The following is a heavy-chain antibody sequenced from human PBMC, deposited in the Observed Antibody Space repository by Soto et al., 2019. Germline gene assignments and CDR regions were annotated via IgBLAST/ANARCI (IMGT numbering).Heavy chain of an antibody. CDR3: ARGPWIQLWLQGYSSGWYFDY. Sequence: SQTLSLTCAISGDSVSSNSAAWNWIRQSPSRGLEWLGRTYYRSKWYNDYAVSVKSRITINPDTSKNQFSLQLNSVTPDDTAVYYCARGPWIQLWLQGYSSGWYFDYWGQGTLVTVSS. J-gene: IGHJ4*02. CDR1: GDSVSSNSAA. CDR2: TYYRSKWYN. V-gene: IGHV6-1*01. D-gene: IGHD5-18*01.